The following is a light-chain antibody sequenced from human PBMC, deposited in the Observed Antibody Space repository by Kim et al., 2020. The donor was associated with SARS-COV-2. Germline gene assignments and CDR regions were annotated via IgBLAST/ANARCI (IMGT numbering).Light chain of an antibody. Sequence: QSALTQPASVSGSPGQSITISCTGTSSDVGSYNLVSWYQHHPGKAPKLMIYEVSQRPSGVSNRFSGSKSGNTASLTISGLLAEDEADYFCCSYAGSSTLVFGTGTKVTVL. CDR3: CSYAGSSTLV. CDR2: EVS. V-gene: IGLV2-23*02. CDR1: SSDVGSYNL. J-gene: IGLJ1*01.